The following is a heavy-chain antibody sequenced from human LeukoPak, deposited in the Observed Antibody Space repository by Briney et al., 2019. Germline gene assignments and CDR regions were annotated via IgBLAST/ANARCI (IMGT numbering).Heavy chain of an antibody. CDR3: AKSEYSSSWYEARYYFDY. CDR1: GFTFDDYA. CDR2: INWNSGSI. D-gene: IGHD6-13*01. J-gene: IGHJ4*02. V-gene: IGHV3-9*01. Sequence: GRSLRLSCAASGFTFDDYAMHWVRQAPGKGLEWVSGINWNSGSIGYADSVKGRFTISRDNAKNSLYLQMNSLRAEDTALYYCAKSEYSSSWYEARYYFDYWGQGTLVTVSS.